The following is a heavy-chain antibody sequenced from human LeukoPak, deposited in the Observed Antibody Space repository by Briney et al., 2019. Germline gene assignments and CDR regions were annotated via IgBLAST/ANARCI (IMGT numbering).Heavy chain of an antibody. Sequence: GGSLRLSCAASGFTFSSYGMHWVRQAPGKGLEWVAVISYDGSNKYYAGSVKGRFTISRDNSKNTLYLQMNSLRAEDTAVYYCAKETVTTFGRGYYYGMDVWGQGTTVTVSS. J-gene: IGHJ6*02. CDR3: AKETVTTFGRGYYYGMDV. CDR1: GFTFSSYG. V-gene: IGHV3-30*18. D-gene: IGHD4-17*01. CDR2: ISYDGSNK.